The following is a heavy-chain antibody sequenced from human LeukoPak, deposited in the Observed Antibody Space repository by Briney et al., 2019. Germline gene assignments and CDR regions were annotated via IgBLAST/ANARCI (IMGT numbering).Heavy chain of an antibody. J-gene: IGHJ6*02. CDR1: GGSISSSSYY. CDR2: IYYSGST. V-gene: IGHV4-39*07. D-gene: IGHD3-22*01. CDR3: ARAEGGSGYYSYYYYGMDV. Sequence: PSETLSLTCTVSGGSISSSSYYWGWIRQPPGKGLEWIGSIYYSGSTYYNPSLKSRVTISVDTSKNQFSLKLSSVTAADTAVYYCARAEGGSGYYSYYYYGMDVWGQGTTVTVS.